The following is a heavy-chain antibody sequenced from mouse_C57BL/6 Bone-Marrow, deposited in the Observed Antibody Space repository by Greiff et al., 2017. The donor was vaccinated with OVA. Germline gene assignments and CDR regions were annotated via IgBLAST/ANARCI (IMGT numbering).Heavy chain of an antibody. D-gene: IGHD1-1*01. J-gene: IGHJ1*03. V-gene: IGHV5-4*01. CDR2: ISDGGSYT. CDR1: GFTFSSYA. Sequence: EVHLVESGGGLVKPGGSLKLSCAASGFTFSSYAMSWVRQTPEKRLEWVATISDGGSYTYSPDNVKGRFTISRDNAKNNLYLQMSHLKSEDTAMYYCARDGGIYYGSSSYFDVWGTGTTVTVSS. CDR3: ARDGGIYYGSSSYFDV.